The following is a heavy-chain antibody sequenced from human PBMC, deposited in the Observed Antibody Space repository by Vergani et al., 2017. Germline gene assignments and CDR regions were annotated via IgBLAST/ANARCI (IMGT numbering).Heavy chain of an antibody. J-gene: IGHJ4*02. CDR1: GGSISNYY. Sequence: QVQLQESGPGLVKPSETLSLTCTVSGGSISNYYWSWIRQPPGKGLEWIGYIYYSGSTNYNPSLKSRVTISVDTSKNQFSLKLSSVTAADTAVYYCARGVDYWGQGTLVTVSS. V-gene: IGHV4-59*01. CDR3: ARGVDY. CDR2: IYYSGST.